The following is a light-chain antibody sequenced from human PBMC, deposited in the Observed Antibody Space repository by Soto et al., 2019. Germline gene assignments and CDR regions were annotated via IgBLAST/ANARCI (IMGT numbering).Light chain of an antibody. CDR2: DAS. CDR3: QQRSNWPT. CDR1: QGISNY. J-gene: IGKJ4*01. Sequence: TQSPSSLSASVGDRVTITCRASQGISNYLAWYQQKPGQAPRLLIYDASNRATGIPARFSGSGSGTDFTLTISSLEPEDFAVYYCQQRSNWPTFGGGTKVEIK. V-gene: IGKV3-11*01.